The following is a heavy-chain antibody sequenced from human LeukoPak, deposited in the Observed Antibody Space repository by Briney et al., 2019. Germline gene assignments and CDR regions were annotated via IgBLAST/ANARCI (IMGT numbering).Heavy chain of an antibody. CDR1: GGSISRYY. Sequence: SETLSLTCTVSGGSISRYYWSWIRQPPGKGLEWIGYIYYSGSIKYNPSLKSRVTISVDTSKNQFSLKLTSVTAADTAVYYCAREGGFYRPLDYSGQGTLVTVSS. CDR3: AREGGFYRPLDY. J-gene: IGHJ4*02. D-gene: IGHD3-3*01. V-gene: IGHV4-59*12. CDR2: IYYSGSI.